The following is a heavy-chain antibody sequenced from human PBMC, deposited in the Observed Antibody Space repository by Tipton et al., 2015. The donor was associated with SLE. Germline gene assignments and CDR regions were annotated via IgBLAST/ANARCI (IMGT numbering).Heavy chain of an antibody. V-gene: IGHV4-61*09. CDR3: ARRDSSSWSPIDF. J-gene: IGHJ4*02. Sequence: TLSLTCTVSGGSISSGSYYWSWIRQPAGKGLEWIGYIYTSGSTNYNPSLKSRVTISVDTSKNQFSLKMTSVTAADTAVYYCARRDSSSWSPIDFWGQGTLVTVSS. CDR1: GGSISSGSYY. CDR2: IYTSGST. D-gene: IGHD6-13*01.